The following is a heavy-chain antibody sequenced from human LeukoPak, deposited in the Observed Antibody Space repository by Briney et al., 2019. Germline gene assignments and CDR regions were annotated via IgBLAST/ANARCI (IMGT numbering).Heavy chain of an antibody. CDR1: GGSISSGDYY. J-gene: IGHJ2*01. CDR2: IYYSGNT. CDR3: ARVGRDSVAYRDWYFDL. Sequence: SETLSLTCTVSGGSISSGDYYWSWIRQPPGNGLDYIGYIYYSGNTYYNPSLKSRVTISVDTSKNQFSLKLSSVTAADTAVYYCARVGRDSVAYRDWYFDLWGRGTLVTVSS. D-gene: IGHD3-16*01. V-gene: IGHV4-30-4*01.